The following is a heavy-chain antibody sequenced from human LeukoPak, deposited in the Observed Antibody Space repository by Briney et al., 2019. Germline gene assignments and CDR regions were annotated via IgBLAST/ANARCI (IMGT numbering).Heavy chain of an antibody. CDR2: IYDSGST. CDR1: GGSIRSSYYY. J-gene: IGHJ4*02. D-gene: IGHD6-13*01. Sequence: PSETLSLTCTVSGGSIRSSYYYWGWIRQPPGKGLEWIGSIYDSGSTYYNPSLKSRVTISVDTSKNQFSLKLNSVTPEDTAVYYCARGGQQLVLWGRGTLVTVSS. V-gene: IGHV4-39*01. CDR3: ARGGQQLVL.